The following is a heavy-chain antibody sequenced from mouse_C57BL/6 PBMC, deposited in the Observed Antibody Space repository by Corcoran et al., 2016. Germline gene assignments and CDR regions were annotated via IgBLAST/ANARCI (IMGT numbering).Heavy chain of an antibody. J-gene: IGHJ2*01. CDR2: INTYSGVP. CDR3: ARYPGTDY. Sequence: QIQLVQSGPELKKPGETVKISCKASGYTFTTYGMSWVKQAPGKGLKWMGWINTYSGVPKYADDFKGRFAFTLETSASTAYLQINNLKNEATATYFCARYPGTDYWGQGTTLTVSS. V-gene: IGHV9-3*01. D-gene: IGHD4-1*01. CDR1: GYTFTTYG.